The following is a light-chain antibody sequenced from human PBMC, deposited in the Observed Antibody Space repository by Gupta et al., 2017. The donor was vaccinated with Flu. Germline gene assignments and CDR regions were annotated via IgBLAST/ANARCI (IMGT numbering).Light chain of an antibody. Sequence: VVITQSPLSLPVTLGQPASISCRASQSRLYSDGSTILHWFKHRPGQSPRRLIYLVSHRESGVPDRFSGSGSGTKFTLKISIVEAEDVRVYYCSQWVHGPQAFGRGTKVEIK. V-gene: IGKV2-30*01. J-gene: IGKJ4*02. CDR1: QSRLYSDGSTI. CDR3: SQWVHGPQA. CDR2: LVS.